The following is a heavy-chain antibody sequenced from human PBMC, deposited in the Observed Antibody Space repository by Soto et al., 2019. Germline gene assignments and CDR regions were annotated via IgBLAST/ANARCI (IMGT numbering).Heavy chain of an antibody. D-gene: IGHD2-2*01. CDR3: ARGTTRRGGAFDI. CDR1: GFIFSSHS. CDR2: ISSTSSYI. J-gene: IGHJ3*02. Sequence: EMQLVESGGGLVKPGGSLRLSCAASGFIFSSHSMNWVRQAPGKGLESVSFISSTSSYIYYADSVTGRFTISRDNAKDLLYLQMNSLRAEDTAVYYCARGTTRRGGAFDIWGQGTMVSVSS. V-gene: IGHV3-21*02.